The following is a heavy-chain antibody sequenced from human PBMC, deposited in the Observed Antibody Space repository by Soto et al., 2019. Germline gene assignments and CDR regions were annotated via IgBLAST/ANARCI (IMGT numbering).Heavy chain of an antibody. CDR1: GFTFSDHY. Sequence: EVQLVESGGGLVQPGGSQRLSCAASGFTFSDHYMDWVRQAPGKGLEWVGRIRNKANSYTTDYAASVKGRFTSSRDDSKDAPYVQMNSLKTADTAIYYCARDSGKGAYFDYWGHGTLATVSS. D-gene: IGHD1-26*01. CDR2: IRNKANSYTT. V-gene: IGHV3-72*01. CDR3: ARDSGKGAYFDY. J-gene: IGHJ4*01.